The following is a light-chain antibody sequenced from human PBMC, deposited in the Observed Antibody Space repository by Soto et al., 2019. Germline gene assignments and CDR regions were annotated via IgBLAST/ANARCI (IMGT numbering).Light chain of an antibody. CDR3: QQYGSSPST. CDR2: GAS. V-gene: IGKV3-20*01. Sequence: EIVLTQSPGTLSLSPGERATLSCRASQSVSSSYLAWYQQKPGQAPRLLIYGASSRATGIPDRFSGSGSGTDFTLTISRLEPEYFAVYYCQQYGSSPSTFGGGTKVDIK. CDR1: QSVSSSY. J-gene: IGKJ4*01.